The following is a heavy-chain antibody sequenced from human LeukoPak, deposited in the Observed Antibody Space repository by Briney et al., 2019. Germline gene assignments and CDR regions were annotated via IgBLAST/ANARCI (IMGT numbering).Heavy chain of an antibody. CDR3: ARDQGYYDFWSGYPYDAFDI. Sequence: ASVKVSCKASGYTFTGYYMHWVRQAPGQGLAWMGWINPNSGGTNYAQKFQGRVTMTRDTSISTAYMELSRLRSDDTAVYYCARDQGYYDFWSGYPYDAFDIWGQGTMVTVSS. D-gene: IGHD3-3*01. V-gene: IGHV1-2*02. CDR1: GYTFTGYY. J-gene: IGHJ3*02. CDR2: INPNSGGT.